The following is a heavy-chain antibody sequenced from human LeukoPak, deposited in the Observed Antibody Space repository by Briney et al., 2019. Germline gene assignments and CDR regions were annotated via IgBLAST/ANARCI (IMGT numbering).Heavy chain of an antibody. CDR1: GGSFSGYY. D-gene: IGHD3-10*01. CDR2: INHSGST. V-gene: IGHV4-34*01. Sequence: SETLSLTCAVYGGSFSGYYWSWIRQPPGKGLEWIGEINHSGSTNCNPSLKSRVTISVDTSKNQFSLKLSSVTAADTAVYYCARGLGMKVRGVMPFDYWGQGTLVTVSS. J-gene: IGHJ4*02. CDR3: ARGLGMKVRGVMPFDY.